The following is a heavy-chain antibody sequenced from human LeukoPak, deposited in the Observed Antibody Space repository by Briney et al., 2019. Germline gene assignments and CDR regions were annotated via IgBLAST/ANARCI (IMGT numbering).Heavy chain of an antibody. J-gene: IGHJ4*02. CDR2: IIPILGIA. D-gene: IGHD3-22*01. CDR3: ASHPYYYDSSGYSQDY. Sequence: SVKVSCKASEGTFSSYAISWVRQAPGQGLEWMGRIIPILGIANYAQKFQGRVTITADKSTSTAYMELSSLRSEDTAVYYCASHPYYYDSSGYSQDYWGQGTLVTVSS. CDR1: EGTFSSYA. V-gene: IGHV1-69*04.